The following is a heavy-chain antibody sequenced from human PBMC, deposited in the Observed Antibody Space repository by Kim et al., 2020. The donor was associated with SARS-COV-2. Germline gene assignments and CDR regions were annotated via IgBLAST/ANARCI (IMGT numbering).Heavy chain of an antibody. CDR2: IYTSGST. J-gene: IGHJ6*02. CDR1: GGSISSGSYY. Sequence: SETLSLTCTVSGGSISSGSYYWSWIRQPAGKGLEWIGRIYTSGSTNYNPSLKSRVTISVDTSKNQFSLKLSSVTAADTAVYYCANYGMDVWGQGTTVTVSS. V-gene: IGHV4-61*02. CDR3: ANYGMDV.